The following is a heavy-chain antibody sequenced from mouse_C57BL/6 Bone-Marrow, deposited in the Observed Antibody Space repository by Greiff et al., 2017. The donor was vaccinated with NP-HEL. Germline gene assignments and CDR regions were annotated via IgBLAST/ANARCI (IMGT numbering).Heavy chain of an antibody. CDR2: ISYDGSN. CDR3: ARLVYSGYDDDAWFAY. D-gene: IGHD2-2*01. Sequence: ESGPGLVKPSQSLSLTCSVTGYSITSGYYWNWIRQFPGNKLEWMGYISYDGSNNYNPYLKNRISITRDKSKNQVYMKWNSVTTEDTATYYCARLVYSGYDDDAWFAYWGQGTLVTVSA. J-gene: IGHJ3*01. V-gene: IGHV3-6*01. CDR1: GYSITSGYY.